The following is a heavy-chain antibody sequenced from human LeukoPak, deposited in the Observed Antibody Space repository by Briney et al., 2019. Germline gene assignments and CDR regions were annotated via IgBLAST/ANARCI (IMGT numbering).Heavy chain of an antibody. Sequence: SGGSLRLSCAASGFTFSSYSMNWVRQAPGKGLEWVSSISSSSSYIYYADSVKGRFTISRDNAKNSLYLQMNSLRAEDTAVYYCARGGYGDYVGRSQFDYWGQGTLVTVSS. CDR3: ARGGYGDYVGRSQFDY. CDR1: GFTFSSYS. V-gene: IGHV3-21*01. D-gene: IGHD4-17*01. J-gene: IGHJ4*02. CDR2: ISSSSSYI.